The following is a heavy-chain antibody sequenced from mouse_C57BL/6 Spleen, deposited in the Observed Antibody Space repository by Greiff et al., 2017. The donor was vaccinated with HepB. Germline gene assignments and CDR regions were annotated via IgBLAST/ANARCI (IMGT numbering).Heavy chain of an antibody. CDR1: GYTFTSYW. Sequence: QVQLQQPGAELVKPGASVKMSCKASGYTFTSYWITWVKQRPGQGLEWIGDIYPGSGSTNYNEKFKSKATLTVDTSSSTAYMQLSSLTSEDSAVYYCARKRANWDAWFAYWGQGTLVTVSA. J-gene: IGHJ3*01. CDR2: IYPGSGST. D-gene: IGHD4-1*01. CDR3: ARKRANWDAWFAY. V-gene: IGHV1-55*01.